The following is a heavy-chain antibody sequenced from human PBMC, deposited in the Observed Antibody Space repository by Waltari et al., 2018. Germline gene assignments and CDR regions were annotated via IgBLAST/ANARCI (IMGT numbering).Heavy chain of an antibody. CDR2: IRSKANSYAT. J-gene: IGHJ6*02. CDR3: TRRLLTGYGMDV. Sequence: SGKGLEWVGRIRSKANSYATAYAASVKGRFTISRDDSKNTAYLQMNSLKTEDTAVYYCTRRLLTGYGMDVWGQGTTVTVSS. D-gene: IGHD3-9*01. V-gene: IGHV3-73*01.